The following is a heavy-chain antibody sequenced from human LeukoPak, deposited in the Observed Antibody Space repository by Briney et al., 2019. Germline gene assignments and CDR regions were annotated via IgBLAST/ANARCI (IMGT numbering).Heavy chain of an antibody. D-gene: IGHD3-22*01. CDR1: GYTFTSYG. J-gene: IGHJ4*02. CDR2: ISAYNANT. Sequence: ASVKVSCKASGYTFTSYGISWVRQAPGQGGEWMGWISAYNANTNYAQTLQGRVTMTTDTSTSTAYMELRSPRSDDTAVYYCASTYHSSGPNDYWGQGTLVSVSS. CDR3: ASTYHSSGPNDY. V-gene: IGHV1-18*01.